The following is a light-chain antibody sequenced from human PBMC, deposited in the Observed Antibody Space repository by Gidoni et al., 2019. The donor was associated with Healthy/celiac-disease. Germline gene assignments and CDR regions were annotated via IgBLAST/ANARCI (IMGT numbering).Light chain of an antibody. CDR2: GNS. CDR1: SSNIGAGYD. Sequence: QSVLTQPPSVSGAPGQRVTISFTGSSSNIGAGYDVHWYQQLPGTAPKPLIYGNSNRPSGVPDRFSGSKSGTSASLAITGLQAEDEADYYCQSYDSSLSGVVFGGGTKLTV. J-gene: IGLJ2*01. V-gene: IGLV1-40*01. CDR3: QSYDSSLSGVV.